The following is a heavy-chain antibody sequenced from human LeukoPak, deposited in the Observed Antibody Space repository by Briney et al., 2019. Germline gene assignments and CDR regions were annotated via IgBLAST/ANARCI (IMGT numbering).Heavy chain of an antibody. Sequence: PGGSLRLSCAASGFTFSSYAMHWVRQAPGKGLEWVSGISWNSGSIGYADSVKGRFTISRDNAKNSLYQQMNSLRAEDMALYYCAKAPALEGPFDYWGQGTLVTVSS. J-gene: IGHJ4*02. V-gene: IGHV3-9*03. D-gene: IGHD5-24*01. CDR3: AKAPALEGPFDY. CDR2: ISWNSGSI. CDR1: GFTFSSYA.